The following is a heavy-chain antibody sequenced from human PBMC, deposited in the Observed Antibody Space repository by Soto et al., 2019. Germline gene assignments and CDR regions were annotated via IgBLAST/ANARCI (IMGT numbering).Heavy chain of an antibody. Sequence: GASVKVSCKVSGYTLTELSMHWVRQAPGKGLEWMGGFDPEDGETIYAQKFQGRVAMTEDTSTDTAYMELSSLTSEDTAIYYCARGPLSLYSADFRWGRGTPVTVSS. J-gene: IGHJ4*02. D-gene: IGHD6-13*01. CDR3: ARGPLSLYSADFR. CDR2: FDPEDGET. CDR1: GYTLTELS. V-gene: IGHV1-24*01.